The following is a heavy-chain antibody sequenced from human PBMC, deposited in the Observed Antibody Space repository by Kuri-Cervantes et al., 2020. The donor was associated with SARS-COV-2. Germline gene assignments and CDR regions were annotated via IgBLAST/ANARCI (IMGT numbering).Heavy chain of an antibody. D-gene: IGHD6-6*01. CDR1: GYSISSGYY. CDR3: ARVMSTSSIAARPRPYYFDY. CDR2: IYYSGST. V-gene: IGHV4-61*01. J-gene: IGHJ4*02. Sequence: GSLRLSCTVSGYSISSGYYWGWIRQPPGKGLEWIGYIYYSGSTNYNPSLKSRVTISVDTSKNQFSLKLSSVTAADTAVYYCARVMSTSSIAARPRPYYFDYWGQGTLVTVSS.